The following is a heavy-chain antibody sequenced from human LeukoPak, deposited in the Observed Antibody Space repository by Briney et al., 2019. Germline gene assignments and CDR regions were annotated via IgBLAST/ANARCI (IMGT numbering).Heavy chain of an antibody. V-gene: IGHV3-53*01. D-gene: IGHD4-17*01. CDR1: GFTVSSNY. CDR3: ATGNRHDYGDYFDY. J-gene: IGHJ4*02. CDR2: IYSGGST. Sequence: GGSLRVSCAASGFTVSSNYMSWVRQAPGKGLEWVSVIYSGGSTYYADSVKGRFTISRDNFKNTLYLQMNSLRAEDTAVYYCATGNRHDYGDYFDYWGQGTLVTVSS.